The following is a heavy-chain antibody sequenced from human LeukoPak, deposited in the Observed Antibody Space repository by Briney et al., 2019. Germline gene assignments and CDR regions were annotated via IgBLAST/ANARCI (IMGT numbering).Heavy chain of an antibody. CDR3: ARDRVEAAAGTGWSDP. CDR1: GYTFTSYD. Sequence: ASVKVSCKASGYTFTSYDINWVGQATGQGLEWMGWMNPTSGNTGNAQTFQGRVTITRNTSTSTAYMEMSSLRSENTAVYNCARDRVEAAAGTGWSDPWGQGTLVTVSS. V-gene: IGHV1-8*02. J-gene: IGHJ5*02. CDR2: MNPTSGNT. D-gene: IGHD6-13*01.